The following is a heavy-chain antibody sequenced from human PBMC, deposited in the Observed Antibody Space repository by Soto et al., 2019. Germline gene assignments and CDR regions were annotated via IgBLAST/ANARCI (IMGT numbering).Heavy chain of an antibody. D-gene: IGHD2-2*01. CDR2: INHSGST. J-gene: IGHJ6*03. Sequence: SETLSLTCAVYGGSFGGYYGSWIRQPPGKGLEWIGEINHSGSTNYNPSLKSRVTISVDTSKNQFSLKLSSVTAADTAVYYCASGVVVRSYYYMDVWGKGTTVTVSS. V-gene: IGHV4-34*01. CDR3: ASGVVVRSYYYMDV. CDR1: GGSFGGYY.